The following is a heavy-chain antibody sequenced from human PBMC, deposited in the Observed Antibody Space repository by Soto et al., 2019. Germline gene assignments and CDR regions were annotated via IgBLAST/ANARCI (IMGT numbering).Heavy chain of an antibody. J-gene: IGHJ4*02. CDR1: GGSISSRSHY. CDR3: ETADGFGVVTPFFEY. V-gene: IGHV4-39*01. Sequence: QLQLQESGPGLVKPSETLSLTCTVSGGSISSRSHYWSWIRQSPGKYLEWIGSSFYRGSTHYNPSLKTRVTISVDTSKNQVSLKLYSVTAADTAVYYCETADGFGVVTPFFEYWGQGILVTVSS. D-gene: IGHD3-3*01. CDR2: SFYRGST.